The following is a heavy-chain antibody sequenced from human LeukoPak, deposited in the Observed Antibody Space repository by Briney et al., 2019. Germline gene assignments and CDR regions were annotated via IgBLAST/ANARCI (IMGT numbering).Heavy chain of an antibody. J-gene: IGHJ5*01. V-gene: IGHV4-34*01. Sequence: SETLSLTCAVYGGSFSGYYWSWIRQPPGKGLEWIGVINHSGSTNYNPSLKSRVTISVDTSKNQFSLKLSSVTAADTAVYYCARGRYYYDSSGYANWFDSWGQGTLVTVSS. CDR3: ARGRYYYDSSGYANWFDS. CDR2: INHSGST. CDR1: GGSFSGYY. D-gene: IGHD3-22*01.